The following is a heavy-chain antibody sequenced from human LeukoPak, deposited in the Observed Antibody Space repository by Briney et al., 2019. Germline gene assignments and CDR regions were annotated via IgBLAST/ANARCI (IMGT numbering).Heavy chain of an antibody. CDR2: ISAYNGNT. Sequence: ASVKVSCKASGYTFTSYGISWVRQAPGQGLEWMGWISAYNGNTNYAQKLQGRVTMTTDTSTSTAYMEPRSLRSDDTAVYYCARDATLHYYDSSGYKLDYWGQGTLVTVSS. V-gene: IGHV1-18*01. CDR1: GYTFTSYG. CDR3: ARDATLHYYDSSGYKLDY. D-gene: IGHD3-22*01. J-gene: IGHJ4*02.